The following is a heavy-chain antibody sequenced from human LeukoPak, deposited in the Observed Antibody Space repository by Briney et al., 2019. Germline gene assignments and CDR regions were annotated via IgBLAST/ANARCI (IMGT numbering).Heavy chain of an antibody. D-gene: IGHD2-2*01. J-gene: IGHJ3*02. CDR1: GFTFSSYA. CDR2: ISYDGSNK. V-gene: IGHV3-30-3*01. CDR3: ARDVVGYCSSTSCYGCAFHI. Sequence: GGSLRLSCAASGFTFSSYARHWVRQAPGKGLEWVAVISYDGSNKYYADSVKGRFTISRDNSKNTLYLQMNSLRAEDTAVYYCARDVVGYCSSTSCYGCAFHIWGHGTKVSVSS.